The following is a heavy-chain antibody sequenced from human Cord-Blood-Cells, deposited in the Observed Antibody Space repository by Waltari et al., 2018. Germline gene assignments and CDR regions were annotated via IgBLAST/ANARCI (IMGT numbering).Heavy chain of an antibody. CDR1: GYTFTSYD. CDR2: MNPNSGNT. CDR3: ARKFGGTFLEWLLTEDAFDI. D-gene: IGHD3-3*02. J-gene: IGHJ3*02. V-gene: IGHV1-8*01. Sequence: QVQLVQSGAEVKKPGASVKVSCKASGYTFTSYDINWVRQATGQGLEWMGWMNPNSGNTGYAQKFQGRVTMTRNTSISTAYMELSSLRSEDTAVYYCARKFGGTFLEWLLTEDAFDIWGQGTMVTVSS.